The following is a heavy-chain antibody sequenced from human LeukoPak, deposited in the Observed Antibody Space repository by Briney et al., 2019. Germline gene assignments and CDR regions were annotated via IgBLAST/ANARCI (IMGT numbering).Heavy chain of an antibody. V-gene: IGHV3-23*01. Sequence: PGGSLRLSCAASGFTFSSYAMTWVRQAPGKGLEWVSAISGNGGSTYYTDSVKGRFTISRDNSKNTLYLQMSSLRAEDTAVYYCVKFRSTPDSSDRGVDSWGQGTLVTVSS. J-gene: IGHJ5*01. CDR1: GFTFSSYA. CDR2: ISGNGGST. D-gene: IGHD6-13*01. CDR3: VKFRSTPDSSDRGVDS.